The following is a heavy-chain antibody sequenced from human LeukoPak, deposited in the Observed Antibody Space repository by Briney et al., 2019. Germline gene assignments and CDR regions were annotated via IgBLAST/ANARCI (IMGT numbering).Heavy chain of an antibody. CDR2: IYYSGST. CDR1: GGSISSGGYY. Sequence: SQTLSLTCTVPGGSISSGGYYWSWIRQHPGKGLEWIGYIYYSGSTYYNPSLKSRVTISVDTSKNQFSLKLSSVTAADTAVYYCARYYDILTGYSSNNWFDPWGQGTLVTVSS. J-gene: IGHJ5*02. D-gene: IGHD3-9*01. V-gene: IGHV4-31*03. CDR3: ARYYDILTGYSSNNWFDP.